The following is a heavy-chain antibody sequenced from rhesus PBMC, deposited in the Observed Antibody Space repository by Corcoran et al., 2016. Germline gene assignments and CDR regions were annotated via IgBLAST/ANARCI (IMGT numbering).Heavy chain of an antibody. CDR1: GGPFSDYY. CDR2: ISDIWGGT. V-gene: IGHV4-165*01. D-gene: IGHD3-16*01. Sequence: QVPLQESGPGLVKPSETLSLTCAVSGGPFSDYYWGWLRQPPGKGLEWIGYISDIWGGTGQNPALKSRVSISTDPSKNHFSLNLYAVTAADTAVYYWVRGVVIAGWPMLPDSWGPGVLVTVSS. J-gene: IGHJ4*01. CDR3: VRGVVIAGWPMLPDS.